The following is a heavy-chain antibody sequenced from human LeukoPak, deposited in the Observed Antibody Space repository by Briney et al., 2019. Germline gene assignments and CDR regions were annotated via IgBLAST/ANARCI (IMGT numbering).Heavy chain of an antibody. CDR1: GGSFSDYS. CDR3: ARGQRYSYGYDY. CDR2: IIPIFGTA. Sequence: ASVKVSCKASGGSFSDYSISWVRQAPGQGLEWMGGIIPIFGTANYAQKFQGRVTITADESSSTAYMELSSLRSEDTAVYYCARGQRYSYGYDYWGQGTLVTVSS. V-gene: IGHV1-69*13. J-gene: IGHJ4*02. D-gene: IGHD5-18*01.